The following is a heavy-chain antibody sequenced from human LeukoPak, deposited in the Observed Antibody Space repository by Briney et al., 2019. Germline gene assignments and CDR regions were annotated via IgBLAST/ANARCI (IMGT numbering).Heavy chain of an antibody. J-gene: IGHJ4*02. CDR3: ASGLELDY. Sequence: GGSLRLSCAVSGFTFSGFWMCWSRQAPGKGLEWVASINSDGSEGYYADVVKGRFTISRDNAKNSLYLQMNSLRAEDTAVYYCASGLELDYWGQGTLVTVSS. D-gene: IGHD1-26*01. CDR2: INSDGSEG. CDR1: GFTFSGFW. V-gene: IGHV3-7*03.